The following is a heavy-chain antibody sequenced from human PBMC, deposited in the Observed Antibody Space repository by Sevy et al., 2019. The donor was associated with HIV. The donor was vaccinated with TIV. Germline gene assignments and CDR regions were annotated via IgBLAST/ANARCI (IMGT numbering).Heavy chain of an antibody. CDR2: AHYSGRP. D-gene: IGHD3-10*01. V-gene: IGHV4-59*02. J-gene: IGHJ5*02. CDR1: GGSVNSHY. CDR3: ATFAITLAPRFDP. Sequence: SETLSLKCSVSGGSVNSHYCRWIRQSPGKGLEWLGYAHYSGRPNYNPSLKSRLTISLDMSKNQFSLQLDSVTAADTAIYYCATFAITLAPRFDPWGQGTLVTVSS.